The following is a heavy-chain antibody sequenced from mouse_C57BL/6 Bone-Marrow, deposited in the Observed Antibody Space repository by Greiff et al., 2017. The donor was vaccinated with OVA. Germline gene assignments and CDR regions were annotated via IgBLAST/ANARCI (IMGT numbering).Heavy chain of an antibody. CDR1: GFSLTSYG. D-gene: IGHD3-2*02. CDR3: ARNRLRDSMDY. Sequence: VKLMESGPGLVQPSQSLSITCTVSGFSLTSYGVHWVRQSPGKGLEWLGVIWSGGSTDYNAAFISRLSISKDNSKSQVFFKMNSLQADDTAIYYCARNRLRDSMDYWGQGTSVTVSS. V-gene: IGHV2-2*01. J-gene: IGHJ4*01. CDR2: IWSGGST.